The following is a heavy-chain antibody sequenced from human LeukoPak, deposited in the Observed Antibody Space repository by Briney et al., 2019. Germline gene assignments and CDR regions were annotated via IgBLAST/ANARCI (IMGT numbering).Heavy chain of an antibody. CDR2: ITSNGGTT. CDR1: GFSLSTYD. J-gene: IGHJ4*02. V-gene: IGHV3-64*01. Sequence: GGSLGLSCVASGFSLSTYDMYWVRQAPGKGLEYVSAITSNGGTTYYANSVKGRFTISRDNSKNTLYLQMGSLRAEDMAVYYCARGYCSSTSCTNDYWGQGTLVTVSS. D-gene: IGHD2-2*01. CDR3: ARGYCSSTSCTNDY.